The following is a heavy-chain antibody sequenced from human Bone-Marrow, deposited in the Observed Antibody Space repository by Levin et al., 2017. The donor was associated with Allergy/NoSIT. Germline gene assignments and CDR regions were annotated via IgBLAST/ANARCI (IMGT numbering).Heavy chain of an antibody. J-gene: IGHJ6*02. D-gene: IGHD3-3*01. CDR3: ARDVVTKALTMFGVVIPSRYYDYCMDV. CDR1: GFTFSSYS. Sequence: GGSLRLSCAASGFTFSSYSMNWVRQAPGKGLEWVSSISSSSSYIYYADSVKGRFTISRDNAKNSLYLQMNSLRAEDTAVYYCARDVVTKALTMFGVVIPSRYYDYCMDVWGQGTTVTVSS. V-gene: IGHV3-21*01. CDR2: ISSSSSYI.